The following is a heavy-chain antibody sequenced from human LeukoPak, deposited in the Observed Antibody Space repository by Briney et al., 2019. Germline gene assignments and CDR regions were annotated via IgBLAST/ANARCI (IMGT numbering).Heavy chain of an antibody. Sequence: PGGSLRPSCEASGFTFSSYWMSWVRQAPGKGLEWVSVIYSGGSTYYPDSVKGRFTISRDNSKNTLYLQMNSLRAEDTAVYYCARESRYYYDSSGYWDSPNDYWGQGTLVTVSS. J-gene: IGHJ4*02. CDR2: IYSGGST. CDR1: GFTFSSYW. D-gene: IGHD3-22*01. V-gene: IGHV3-66*02. CDR3: ARESRYYYDSSGYWDSPNDY.